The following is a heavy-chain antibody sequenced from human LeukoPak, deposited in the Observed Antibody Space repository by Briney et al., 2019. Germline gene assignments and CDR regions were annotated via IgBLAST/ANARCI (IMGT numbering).Heavy chain of an antibody. CDR1: GYTLTELS. J-gene: IGHJ4*02. V-gene: IGHV1-24*01. Sequence: ASVKVSCKVSGYTLTELSMHWVRQAPGKGREWMGGFDPEDGETIYAQKFQGRVTMTEDTSTDTAYMELSSLRSEDTAVYYCATGYYGSGSPDYWGQGTLVTVSS. D-gene: IGHD3-10*01. CDR3: ATGYYGSGSPDY. CDR2: FDPEDGET.